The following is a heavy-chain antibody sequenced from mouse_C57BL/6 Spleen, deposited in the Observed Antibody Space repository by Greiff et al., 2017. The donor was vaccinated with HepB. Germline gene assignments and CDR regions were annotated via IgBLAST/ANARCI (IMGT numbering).Heavy chain of an antibody. CDR3: ARGVYYGSSSYYFDY. CDR1: GYTFTSYW. CDR2: IDPSDSYT. J-gene: IGHJ2*01. Sequence: QVQLQQPGAELVMPGASVKLSCKASGYTFTSYWMHWVKQRPGQGLEWIGEIDPSDSYTNYNQKFKGKSTLTVDKSSSTAYMQLSSLTSEDSAVYYCARGVYYGSSSYYFDYWGQGTTLTVSS. D-gene: IGHD1-1*01. V-gene: IGHV1-69*01.